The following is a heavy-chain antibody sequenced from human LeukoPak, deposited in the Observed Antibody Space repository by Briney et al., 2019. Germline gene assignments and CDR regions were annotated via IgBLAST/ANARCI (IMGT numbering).Heavy chain of an antibody. J-gene: IGHJ4*02. V-gene: IGHV4-39*07. CDR2: IYYSGSH. CDR1: GGSISSSSYY. Sequence: PSETLSLTCTVSGGSISSSSYYWGWIRQPPGKGLEWIGSIYYSGSHYYNPSLKSRVTISVDTSKNQFSLKLRSVTAADTAVYYCARSGGGVPAAIVYFDYWGQGTLVTVSS. CDR3: ARSGGGVPAAIVYFDY. D-gene: IGHD2-2*02.